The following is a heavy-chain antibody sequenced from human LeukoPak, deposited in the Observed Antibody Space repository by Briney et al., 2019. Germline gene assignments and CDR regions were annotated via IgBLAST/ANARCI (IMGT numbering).Heavy chain of an antibody. CDR1: GGSISSSSYY. CDR3: ARGLSLGYCSSTSCSKYDWFDP. V-gene: IGHV4-39*07. CDR2: IYYSGST. J-gene: IGHJ5*02. Sequence: SETLSLTCTVSGGSISSSSYYWGWIRQPPGKGLEWIGSIYYSGSTYYNPSLKSRVTISVDTSKNQFSLKLSFVTAADTAVYYCARGLSLGYCSSTSCSKYDWFDPWGQGTLVTVSS. D-gene: IGHD2-2*03.